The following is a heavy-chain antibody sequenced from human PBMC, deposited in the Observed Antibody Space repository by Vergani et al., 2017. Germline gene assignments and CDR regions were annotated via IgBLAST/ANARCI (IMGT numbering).Heavy chain of an antibody. Sequence: EVQLLQSGGGVIQPGGSVRLSCAASGFTFSACPMTWVRQAPGKGLEWVSAIIARYPSTYYADSVKGRFTISRDNSKSMLYLQMNSLRAEDTAVYYCARLSYDTTPDVQGVRDCWGGGTLVSVSS. CDR1: GFTFSACP. CDR2: IIARYPST. D-gene: IGHD3-22*01. V-gene: IGHV3-23*01. CDR3: ARLSYDTTPDVQGVRDC. J-gene: IGHJ4*02.